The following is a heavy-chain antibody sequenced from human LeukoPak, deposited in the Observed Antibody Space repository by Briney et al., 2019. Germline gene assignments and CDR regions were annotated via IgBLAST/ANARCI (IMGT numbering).Heavy chain of an antibody. V-gene: IGHV3-23*01. CDR1: GFTFSSYA. J-gene: IGHJ4*02. CDR3: AKATGYYDSSALGY. D-gene: IGHD3-22*01. Sequence: PGGSLRLSCAASGFTFSSYAMSWVRQAPGKGLEWVSGISGSGGSTYYADSVKGRFTISRDNAKNSLYLQMNSLRAEDTALYYCAKATGYYDSSALGYWGQGTLVTVSS. CDR2: ISGSGGST.